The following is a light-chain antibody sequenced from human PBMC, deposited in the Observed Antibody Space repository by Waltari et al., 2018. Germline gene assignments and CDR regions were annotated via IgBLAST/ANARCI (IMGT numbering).Light chain of an antibody. Sequence: DIQMTQSPSFLSASVGDRVSISCRASQRITFHLNWYQQKPGKAPKLLISDASSLQHGVPSRFSGSGFGTDFTLTIDYLQPEDFAVYFCQQSYTSHLSFGGGTKVEVK. V-gene: IGKV1-39*01. J-gene: IGKJ4*01. CDR1: QRITFH. CDR2: DAS. CDR3: QQSYTSHLS.